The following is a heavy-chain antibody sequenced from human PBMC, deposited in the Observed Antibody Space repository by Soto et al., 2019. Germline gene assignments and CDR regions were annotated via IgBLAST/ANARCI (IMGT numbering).Heavy chain of an antibody. CDR1: GFTFSSYW. CDR3: ARVGLFDGNKPITLEF. D-gene: IGHD3-10*01. Sequence: PGGSLRLSCAASGFTFSSYWMSWVRQAPERGLEWVANINQDATRQSYVDSVEGRFSISRDNAKNSVYLQMNNLRVDDTAVYYCARVGLFDGNKPITLEFWGQGTLVTVSS. V-gene: IGHV3-7*03. J-gene: IGHJ4*02. CDR2: INQDATRQ.